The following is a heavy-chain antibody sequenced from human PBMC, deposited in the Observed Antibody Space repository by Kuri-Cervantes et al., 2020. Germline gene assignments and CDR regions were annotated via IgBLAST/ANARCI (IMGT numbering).Heavy chain of an antibody. Sequence: ASVKVSCKASGGTFSNNVISWVRQAPGQGLEWMGWISAYNGDTNYAQKLQGRVTMTTDTSTSTAYMELRSLRSDDTAVYYCARDHIVATTVWRRVFDYWGQGTLVTVSS. CDR1: GGTFSNNV. V-gene: IGHV1-18*01. J-gene: IGHJ4*02. D-gene: IGHD5-12*01. CDR3: ARDHIVATTVWRRVFDY. CDR2: ISAYNGDT.